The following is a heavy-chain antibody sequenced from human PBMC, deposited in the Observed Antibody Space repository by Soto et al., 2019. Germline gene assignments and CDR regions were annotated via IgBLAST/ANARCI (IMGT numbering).Heavy chain of an antibody. CDR2: ISGSGGTT. CDR3: EKDFGSAEEKAGS. V-gene: IGHV3-23*01. CDR1: GFTFSSHA. J-gene: IGHJ4*02. D-gene: IGHD6-25*01. Sequence: EVQVLESGGGLVQPGGSLRLSCAASGFTFSSHAMNWVRQAPGKGLEWVSGISGSGGTTYYADSVKGRFTISRDNSKNTLSLQMNSLRVEDSAVYYCEKDFGSAEEKAGSWGQGTLVTVSS.